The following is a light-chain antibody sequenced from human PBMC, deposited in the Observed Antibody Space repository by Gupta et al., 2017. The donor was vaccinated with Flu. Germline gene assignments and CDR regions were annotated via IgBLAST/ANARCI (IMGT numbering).Light chain of an antibody. CDR3: TQGLEVPKT. Sequence: ASKRAAGVSDRFSGSGSDTDFTLEISRGEAEDVGVYYCTQGLEVPKTFGQGTKVEIK. CDR2: AS. J-gene: IGKJ1*01. V-gene: IGKV2-28*01.